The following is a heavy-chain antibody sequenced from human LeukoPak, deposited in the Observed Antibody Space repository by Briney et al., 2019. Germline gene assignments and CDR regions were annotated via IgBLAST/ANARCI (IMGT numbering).Heavy chain of an antibody. CDR2: IRRDGTIR. V-gene: IGHV3-74*03. J-gene: IGHJ4*02. Sequence: GGSLRLSCAASGFTFSNYWMHWVRRAPGKGLVWVSRIRRDGTIRQYADSVKGRFTVSRDNAKNMLNLQMNSLRAEDTAVYYCARDKKSGESSEIDYWGQGTLVTVSS. D-gene: IGHD3-10*01. CDR3: ARDKKSGESSEIDY. CDR1: GFTFSNYW.